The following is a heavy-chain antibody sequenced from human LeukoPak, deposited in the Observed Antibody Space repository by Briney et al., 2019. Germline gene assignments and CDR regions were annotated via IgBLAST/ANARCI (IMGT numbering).Heavy chain of an antibody. D-gene: IGHD3-16*01. CDR1: GGSISSSSYY. CDR2: IYYSGST. Sequence: SETLSLTCTVSGGSISSSSYYWGWIRQPPGKGLEWIGSIYYSGSTYYNPSLKSRVTISVDTSKNQFSLNLSSVTAADTAVYYCARDLEYLYPGGAFDIWGRGTMVTVSS. V-gene: IGHV4-39*07. CDR3: ARDLEYLYPGGAFDI. J-gene: IGHJ3*02.